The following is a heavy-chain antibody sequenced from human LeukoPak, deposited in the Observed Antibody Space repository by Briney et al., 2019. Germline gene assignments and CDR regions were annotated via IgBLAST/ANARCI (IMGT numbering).Heavy chain of an antibody. Sequence: PSETLSLTCTVSGGSISSSSYYWGWIRQPPGKGLEWIGSIYYSGNTYYNPSLKSRVTISVDTSKNQFSLKLSSVTAADTAVYYCARGIVGASPYYFDYWGQGTLVTVSS. V-gene: IGHV4-39*01. D-gene: IGHD1-26*01. CDR3: ARGIVGASPYYFDY. J-gene: IGHJ4*02. CDR1: GGSISSSSYY. CDR2: IYYSGNT.